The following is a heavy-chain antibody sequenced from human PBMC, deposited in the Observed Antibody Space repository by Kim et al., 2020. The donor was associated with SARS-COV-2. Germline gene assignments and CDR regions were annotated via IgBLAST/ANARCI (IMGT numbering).Heavy chain of an antibody. V-gene: IGHV3-7*01. CDR3: MGGAAGDD. J-gene: IGHJ4*02. Sequence: GGSLRLSCAASGFTFNSYWMTWVRQGLGKGLEWVCNIKQDGSEKYYMDSVKGRFTISRDNAKNSLYLQMNSMRAEDTAVSSCMGGAAGDDWGQGTLVTV. CDR2: IKQDGSEK. CDR1: GFTFNSYW. D-gene: IGHD2-15*01.